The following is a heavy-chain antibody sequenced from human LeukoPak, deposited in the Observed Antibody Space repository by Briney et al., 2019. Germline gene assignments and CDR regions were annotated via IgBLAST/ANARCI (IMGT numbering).Heavy chain of an antibody. V-gene: IGHV1-8*01. D-gene: IGHD3-22*01. Sequence: ASVKVSCKASGYTFTSYDINWVRQATGQGLEWMVWMNPKSGNTGYAQKFQGRVTMTRNTSISTAYMELSSLRSEDTAVYYCARGSSYYYDSSGYGYWGQGTLVTVSS. CDR3: ARGSSYYYDSSGYGY. CDR1: GYTFTSYD. CDR2: MNPKSGNT. J-gene: IGHJ4*02.